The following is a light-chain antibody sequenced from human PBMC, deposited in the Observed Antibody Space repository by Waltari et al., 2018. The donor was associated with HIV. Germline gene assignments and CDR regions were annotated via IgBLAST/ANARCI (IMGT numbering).Light chain of an antibody. J-gene: IGLJ2*01. CDR1: SSNIGKNS. CDR2: ENT. CDR3: ETWDSSLSAGV. V-gene: IGLV1-51*02. Sequence: QSVLTQPPSVSAAPGQRVTISCSGSSSNIGKNSVSWYPQVPRTAPKLLIYENTKRPSGIPDRFSGSKSGTSATLGITGLQTGDEADYYCETWDSSLSAGVFGGGTKVTVL.